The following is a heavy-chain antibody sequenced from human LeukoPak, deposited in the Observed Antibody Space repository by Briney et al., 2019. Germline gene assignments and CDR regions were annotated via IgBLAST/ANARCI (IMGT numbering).Heavy chain of an antibody. CDR1: GFTFSSYG. Sequence: PGGSLRLSCAASGFTFSSYGIHWVRQAPGKGLEWVSIISDDGSNKYYADSVKGRFTISRDTSKNTLYLQMNSLRAEDTAVYYCGRAGYSSGWYNGFDVWGQGTTVIVSS. V-gene: IGHV3-30-3*01. D-gene: IGHD6-19*01. J-gene: IGHJ6*02. CDR3: GRAGYSSGWYNGFDV. CDR2: ISDDGSNK.